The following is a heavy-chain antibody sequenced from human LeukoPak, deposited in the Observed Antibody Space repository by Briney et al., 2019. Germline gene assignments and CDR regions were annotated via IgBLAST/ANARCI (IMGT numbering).Heavy chain of an antibody. V-gene: IGHV4-59*01. J-gene: IGHJ6*03. CDR2: IYYSGST. CDR3: ARSIPHSSSWYRYYYYYMDV. D-gene: IGHD6-13*01. CDR1: GGSISSYY. Sequence: SETLSLTCTVSGGSISSYYWSWIRQPPGKGLERIGYIYYSGSTNYNPSLKSRVTISVDTSKNQFSLKLSSVTAADTAVYYCARSIPHSSSWYRYYYYYMDVWGKGTTVTVSS.